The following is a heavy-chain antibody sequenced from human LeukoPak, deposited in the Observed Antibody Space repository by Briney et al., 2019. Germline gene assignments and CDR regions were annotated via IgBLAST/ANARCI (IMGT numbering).Heavy chain of an antibody. V-gene: IGHV4-4*02. J-gene: IGHJ4*02. CDR1: GGSISGTNW. D-gene: IGHD1-26*01. CDR2: ISLAGQT. CDR3: SRESGPFCPFGY. Sequence: SGTLSLTCGVSGGSISGTNWWSWVRQPPGHGLEWIGEISLAGQTNYNPSLNGRVTMSLDKSSNQLSLHLKSVTAADTATYYCSRESGPFCPFGYWGQGTLVIVSS.